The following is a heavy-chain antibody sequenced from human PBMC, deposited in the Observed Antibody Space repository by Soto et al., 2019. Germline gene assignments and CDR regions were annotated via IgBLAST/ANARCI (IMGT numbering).Heavy chain of an antibody. CDR3: ARDIASPGGDYFDS. Sequence: ESGGGLVKAGGSLRLFCTASGFTFRNYNMNWVRQAPGKGLEWVSSISTGGAYMFYADSVKGRFTISRDNAQNSLFLQIDSPRAEDMAVYYCARDIASPGGDYFDSWGQGTLVTVSS. CDR2: ISTGGAYM. CDR1: GFTFRNYN. V-gene: IGHV3-21*06. D-gene: IGHD2-21*01. J-gene: IGHJ4*02.